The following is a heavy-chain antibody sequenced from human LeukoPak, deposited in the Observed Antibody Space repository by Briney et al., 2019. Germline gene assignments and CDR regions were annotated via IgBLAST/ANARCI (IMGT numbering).Heavy chain of an antibody. V-gene: IGHV1-2*02. Sequence: ASVKVSCKASGYTFTGYYMHCVRQAPGQGLEWMGWINPNSGGTNYAQKFQGRVTMTRDTSISTAYMELSRLRSEDTAVYYCATLLHTYYDYPRHWFDPWGQGTLVTVSS. CDR1: GYTFTGYY. D-gene: IGHD3-3*01. CDR2: INPNSGGT. J-gene: IGHJ5*02. CDR3: ATLLHTYYDYPRHWFDP.